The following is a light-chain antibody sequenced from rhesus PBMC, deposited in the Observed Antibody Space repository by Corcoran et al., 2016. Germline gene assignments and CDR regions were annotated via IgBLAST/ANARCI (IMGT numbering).Light chain of an antibody. CDR2: YAN. CDR3: QQGNLT. CDR1: QVISSY. Sequence: DIQMSQSPSSLSASVGDRVTITCRARQVISSYLNWYQQKPGKAPKLLIYYANSLASGVPSRFSGSGSGTDFTLTISSLQPEDFATYYCQQGNLTFGGGTKVELK. V-gene: IGKV1-32*04. J-gene: IGKJ4*01.